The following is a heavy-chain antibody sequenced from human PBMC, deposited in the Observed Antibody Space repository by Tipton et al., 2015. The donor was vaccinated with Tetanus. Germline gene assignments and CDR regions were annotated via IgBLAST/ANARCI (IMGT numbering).Heavy chain of an antibody. J-gene: IGHJ5*02. Sequence: LRLSCTVSGGSINSPDYSWGWTRQPPGKGLEWIGYIYQSGSTSYNPSLATRVTITADKSKNQFSLNLRSVTAADTAVYYCARDRGQQFVSDWFDPWGQGTQVTVSS. CDR3: ARDRGQQFVSDWFDP. CDR1: GGSINSPDYS. CDR2: IYQSGST. D-gene: IGHD6-6*01. V-gene: IGHV4-30-2*01.